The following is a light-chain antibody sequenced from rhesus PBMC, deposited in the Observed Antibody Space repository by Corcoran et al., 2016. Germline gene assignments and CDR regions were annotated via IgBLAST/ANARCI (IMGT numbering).Light chain of an antibody. CDR1: ENVNNY. CDR2: AAS. CDR3: QHSYGTPLT. Sequence: DIQMNQSPSSLSASVGDRVTITCRASENVNNYLHWYQQKPGKAPKLLIYAASTLQSGVPSRLSGSGSGTDYTFTISSLQPEDVATYYCQHSYGTPLTFGGGTKVEIK. J-gene: IGKJ4*01. V-gene: IGKV1-74*01.